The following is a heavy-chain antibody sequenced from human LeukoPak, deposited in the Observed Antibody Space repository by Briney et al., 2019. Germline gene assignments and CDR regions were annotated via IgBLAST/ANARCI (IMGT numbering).Heavy chain of an antibody. CDR2: IWSEGSNT. Sequence: GGSLRLSCPASGFTFSDYGIHWVRQAPGKGLEWVAVIWSEGSNTFYADSVKGRFTIPRANSKKTWYLQMNSVRVEDTAVYYCVRASGSFDYWGQGTLVTVSS. V-gene: IGHV3-33*01. CDR1: GFTFSDYG. CDR3: VRASGSFDY. D-gene: IGHD3-10*01. J-gene: IGHJ4*02.